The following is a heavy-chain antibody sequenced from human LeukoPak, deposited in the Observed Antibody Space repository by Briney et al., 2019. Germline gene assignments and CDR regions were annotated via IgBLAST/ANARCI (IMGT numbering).Heavy chain of an antibody. CDR1: GFTFSNYA. CDR2: ISGSGGST. D-gene: IGHD2-21*01. CDR3: AKGADPVVIALINY. Sequence: GGSLRLSCAASGFTFSNYAMSWVRQAPGKGLEWVSTISGSGGSTYYADSVKGRFTISRDNSKNTLYLQMNSLRAEDTAVYYCAKGADPVVIALINYWGQGTLVTVSS. J-gene: IGHJ4*02. V-gene: IGHV3-23*01.